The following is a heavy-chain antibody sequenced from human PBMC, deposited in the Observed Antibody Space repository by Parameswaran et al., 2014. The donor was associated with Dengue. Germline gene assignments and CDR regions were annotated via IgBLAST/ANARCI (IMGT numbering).Heavy chain of an antibody. Sequence: VRQMPGKGLEWVAVISYDGSNKYYADSVKGRFTISRDNSKNTLHLQMNSLRGEDTAVYYCAILPEEEENYWGQGTLVTVSS. CDR3: AILPEEEENY. D-gene: IGHD1-14*01. CDR2: ISYDGSNK. V-gene: IGHV3-30*03. J-gene: IGHJ4*02.